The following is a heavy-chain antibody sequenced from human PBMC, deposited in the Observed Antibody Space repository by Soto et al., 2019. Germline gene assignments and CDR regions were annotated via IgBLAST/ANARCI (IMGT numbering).Heavy chain of an antibody. CDR1: GFSLSTSGVG. CDR3: AQSIAPRIFDC. V-gene: IGHV2-5*02. D-gene: IGHD2-15*01. Sequence: QITLRESGPTLVKPTQTLTLTCTFSGFSLSTSGVGVGWIRQPPGKALEWLALIYWDDDKRYSPSRNSRLTIPKDIAKDQIVLAMPNMDPVDKSTYYCAQSIAPRIFDCGVQGTPVTVSS. J-gene: IGHJ4*02. CDR2: IYWDDDK.